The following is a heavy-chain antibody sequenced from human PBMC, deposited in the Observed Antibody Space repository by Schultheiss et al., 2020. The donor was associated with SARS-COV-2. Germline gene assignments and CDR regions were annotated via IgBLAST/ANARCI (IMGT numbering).Heavy chain of an antibody. CDR3: ARDMSNGGYDL. CDR1: GDSINSGGYY. V-gene: IGHV4-31*03. D-gene: IGHD4-17*01. Sequence: SQTLSLTCTVSGDSINSGGYYWSWIRQHPGKGLEWIGEINHSGSTNYNPSLKSRVTISVDTSKNQFSLKLTSVTAADTAVYYCARDMSNGGYDLWGQGTLVTVSS. J-gene: IGHJ5*02. CDR2: INHSGST.